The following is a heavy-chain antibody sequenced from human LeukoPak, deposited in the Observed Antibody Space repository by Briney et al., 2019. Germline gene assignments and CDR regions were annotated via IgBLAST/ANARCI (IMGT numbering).Heavy chain of an antibody. CDR1: GFTFSSHW. Sequence: GGFLRLSCAASGFTFSSHWMHWVRQAPGKGLVWVSRIKGDGTSTSYADSVKGRFTISRDNAKSTLYLQMNSLKAEDTAVYYCARKPDYYGADYWGQGTLVTVSS. V-gene: IGHV3-74*01. D-gene: IGHD3-10*01. CDR2: IKGDGTST. J-gene: IGHJ4*02. CDR3: ARKPDYYGADY.